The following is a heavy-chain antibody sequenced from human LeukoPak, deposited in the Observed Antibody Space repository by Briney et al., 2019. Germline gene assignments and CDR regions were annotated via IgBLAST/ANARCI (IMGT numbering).Heavy chain of an antibody. V-gene: IGHV1-69*01. CDR2: IIPIFGTA. Sequence: ASVKVSCKASGGTFSSYAISWVRQAPGQGLEWMGGIIPIFGTASYAQKFQGRVTITADESTSTAYMELSSLRSEDTAVYYCARVVVAADYYFDYWGQGTLVTVSS. D-gene: IGHD2-15*01. CDR1: GGTFSSYA. J-gene: IGHJ4*02. CDR3: ARVVVAADYYFDY.